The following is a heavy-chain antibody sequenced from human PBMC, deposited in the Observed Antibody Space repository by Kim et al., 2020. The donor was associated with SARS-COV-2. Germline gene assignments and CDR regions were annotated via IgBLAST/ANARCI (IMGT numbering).Heavy chain of an antibody. CDR1: GYSFTSYW. V-gene: IGHV5-51*01. CDR2: IYPGDSDT. CDR3: ARPGYCSGGSCAGGAFDI. D-gene: IGHD2-15*01. J-gene: IGHJ3*02. Sequence: GESLKISCKGSGYSFTSYWIGWVRQMPGKGLEWMGIIYPGDSDTRYSPSFQGQVTISADKSISTAYLQWSSLKASDTAMYYCARPGYCSGGSCAGGAFDIWGQGTMVTVSS.